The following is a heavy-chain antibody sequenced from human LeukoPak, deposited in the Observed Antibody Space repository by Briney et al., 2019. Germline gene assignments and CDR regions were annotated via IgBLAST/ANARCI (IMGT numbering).Heavy chain of an antibody. J-gene: IGHJ4*02. CDR1: GFSFSNYG. D-gene: IGHD6-6*01. CDR2: IWFDGSKT. CDR3: ARDIATWPRSIFEY. V-gene: IGHV3-33*01. Sequence: PGTSLRLSRAASGFSFSNYGFHWVRQAPGKGLEWVALIWFDGSKTDYADSVKGRFTISKDSSTNTVHLQVTSLTAEDTGLYYCARDIATWPRSIFEYWGQGTLVAVSS.